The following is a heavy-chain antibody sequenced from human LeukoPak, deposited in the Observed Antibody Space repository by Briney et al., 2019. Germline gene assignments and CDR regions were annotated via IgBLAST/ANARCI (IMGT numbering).Heavy chain of an antibody. CDR3: TRIKSGAVDGFDP. V-gene: IGHV1-3*01. Sequence: ASVKVSCKASGYTFITYAIHWVRQAPGQSLEWMGWINADTGNTRYSQMFQGRVTLSGDTSASTVYMDLSGLRSEDTAVYYCTRIKSGAVDGFDPWGQGTLVTVSS. CDR1: GYTFITYA. CDR2: INADTGNT. J-gene: IGHJ5*01. D-gene: IGHD6-19*01.